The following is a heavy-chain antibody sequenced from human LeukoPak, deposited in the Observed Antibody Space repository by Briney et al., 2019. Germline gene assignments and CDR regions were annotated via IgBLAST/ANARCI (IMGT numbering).Heavy chain of an antibody. CDR1: GYTFTGYY. Sequence: GASVTVSCKASGYTFTGYYMHWVRQAPGQGLEWMGWINPNSGGTNYAQKFQGRVTMTRDTSISTAYMELTSLTSDDTAVYYCARDYCSSSTCQDGLFDYWGQGTLVIVSS. J-gene: IGHJ4*02. CDR3: ARDYCSSSTCQDGLFDY. CDR2: INPNSGGT. V-gene: IGHV1-2*02. D-gene: IGHD2-2*01.